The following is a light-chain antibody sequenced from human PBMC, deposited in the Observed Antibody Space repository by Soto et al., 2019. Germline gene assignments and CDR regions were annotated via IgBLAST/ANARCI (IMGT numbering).Light chain of an antibody. J-gene: IGKJ4*01. CDR3: QQRSNWPPGLT. CDR1: QSVSSY. V-gene: IGKV3-11*01. CDR2: DAS. Sequence: EIVLTQSPATLSLSPGERATLSCRASQSVSSYLAWYQQKPGQAPRLLIYDASNRATGFPARFSGSGSGTDFTLTISSLDPEDFAVYYGQQRSNWPPGLTFGGGTKVEIK.